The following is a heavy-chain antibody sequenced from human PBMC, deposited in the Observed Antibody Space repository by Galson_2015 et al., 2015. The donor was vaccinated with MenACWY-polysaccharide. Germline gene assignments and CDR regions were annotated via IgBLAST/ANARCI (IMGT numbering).Heavy chain of an antibody. Sequence: SLRLSCAASGFTFSSYSMNWVRQAPGKGLEWVSYISSSSRTMYYADSVKGRFTISRDNAKNSLFLQMNSLRAEDTAVYYCARLHCSSTSCYPTDYFYYGMAVWGQGSTVTVSS. CDR2: ISSSSRTM. V-gene: IGHV3-48*01. J-gene: IGHJ6*02. D-gene: IGHD2-2*01. CDR3: ARLHCSSTSCYPTDYFYYGMAV. CDR1: GFTFSSYS.